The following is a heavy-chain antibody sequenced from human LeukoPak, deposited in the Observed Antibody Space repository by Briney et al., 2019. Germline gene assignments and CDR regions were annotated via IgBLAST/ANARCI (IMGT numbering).Heavy chain of an antibody. CDR2: INPNSGGT. J-gene: IGHJ5*02. CDR3: ARLSDYDILTGYGWFDP. V-gene: IGHV1-2*02. CDR1: GYTFTGYY. D-gene: IGHD3-9*01. Sequence: GASVTVSCKASGYTFTGYYMHWVRQAPGQGLEWMGLINPNSGGTNYAQKFQGRVTMTRDTSISTAYMELSRLRSDDTAVYYCARLSDYDILTGYGWFDPWGQGTLVTVSS.